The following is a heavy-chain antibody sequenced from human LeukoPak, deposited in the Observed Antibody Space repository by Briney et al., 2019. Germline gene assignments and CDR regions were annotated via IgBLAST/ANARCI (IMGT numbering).Heavy chain of an antibody. J-gene: IGHJ3*02. D-gene: IGHD3-22*01. CDR2: IYHSGST. V-gene: IGHV4-38-2*02. CDR3: ASEPYDSSGYSDAFDI. CDR1: GYSISSGYY. Sequence: KSSETLSLTCTVSGYSISSGYYWGWIRQPPGKGLEWIGSIYHSGSTYYNPSLKSRVTISVDTSKNQFSLKLSSVTAADTAVYYCASEPYDSSGYSDAFDIWGQGTMVTVSS.